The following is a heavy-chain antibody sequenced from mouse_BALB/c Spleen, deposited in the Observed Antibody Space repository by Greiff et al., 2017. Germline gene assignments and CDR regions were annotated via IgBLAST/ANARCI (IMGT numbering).Heavy chain of an antibody. CDR2: IYPGDGDT. CDR1: GYAFSSYW. J-gene: IGHJ3*01. CDR3: ARKEDGYGGFAY. D-gene: IGHD1-2*01. V-gene: IGHV1-80*01. Sequence: VQLQQSGAELVRPGSSVKISCKASGYAFSSYWMNWVKQRPGQGLEWIGQIYPGDGDTNYNGKFKGKATLTVDKSSSTAYMQLKSLTSEDSAVYYCARKEDGYGGFAYWGQGTLVTVSA.